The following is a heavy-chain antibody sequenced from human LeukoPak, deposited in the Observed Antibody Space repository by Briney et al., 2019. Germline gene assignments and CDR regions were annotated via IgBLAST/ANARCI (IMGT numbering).Heavy chain of an antibody. CDR3: ARVGDTSGYFYYFDY. Sequence: PSETLSLTCAVSGGSISSFYWSWVRQPPGKGLEWVGYISYGGGTTYNPSLTRRVSMSIDTSKNQFSLRLSSVTAADTALYYCARVGDTSGYFYYFDYWGQGTLVTVSS. J-gene: IGHJ4*02. D-gene: IGHD3-22*01. CDR1: GGSISSFY. V-gene: IGHV4-59*08. CDR2: ISYGGGT.